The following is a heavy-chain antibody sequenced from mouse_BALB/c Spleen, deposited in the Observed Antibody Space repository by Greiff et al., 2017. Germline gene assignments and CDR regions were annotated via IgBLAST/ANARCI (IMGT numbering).Heavy chain of an antibody. CDR1: GFTFSSYT. V-gene: IGHV5-12-2*01. J-gene: IGHJ4*01. D-gene: IGHD3-1*01. Sequence: EVKVVESGGGLVQPGGSLKLSCAASGFTFSSYTMSWVRQTPEKRLEWVAYISNGGGSTYYPDTVKGRFTISRDNAKNTLYLQMSSLKSEDTAMYYCARRRGNSSGPYYAMDYWGQGTSVTVSS. CDR3: ARRRGNSSGPYYAMDY. CDR2: ISNGGGST.